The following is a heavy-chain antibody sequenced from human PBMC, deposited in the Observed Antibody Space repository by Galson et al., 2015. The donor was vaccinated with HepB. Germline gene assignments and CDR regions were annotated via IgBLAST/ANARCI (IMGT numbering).Heavy chain of an antibody. CDR2: ISSSSSSI. J-gene: IGHJ4*02. V-gene: IGHV3-48*01. D-gene: IGHD3-10*01. CDR3: ARDRVDYFYGSGSYGY. Sequence: SLRLSCAASGFTFSTYSMNWVRQAPGKGLEWVSYISSSSSSIYYADSVKGRFTISRDNAKNSMYLQMNSLRAEDTAVCYCARDRVDYFYGSGSYGYWGQGTLVTVPS. CDR1: GFTFSTYS.